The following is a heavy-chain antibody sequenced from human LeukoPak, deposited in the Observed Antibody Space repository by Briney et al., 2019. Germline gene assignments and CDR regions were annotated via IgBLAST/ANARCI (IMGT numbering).Heavy chain of an antibody. CDR1: GGSISSYY. D-gene: IGHD4-11*01. J-gene: IGHJ4*02. V-gene: IGHV4-59*12. CDR3: ARGPRMTTNFDY. Sequence: PSETLSLTCTVSGGSISSYYWSWIRQPPGKGLEWIGYIYYSGSTNYNPSLKSRVTISVDTSKNQFSLKLSSVTAADTAVYYCARGPRMTTNFDYWGQGTLVTVSS. CDR2: IYYSGST.